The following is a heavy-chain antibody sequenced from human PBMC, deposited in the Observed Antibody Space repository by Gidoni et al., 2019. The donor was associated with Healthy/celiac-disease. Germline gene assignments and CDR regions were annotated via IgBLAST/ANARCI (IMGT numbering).Heavy chain of an antibody. V-gene: IGHV5-51*01. J-gene: IGHJ4*02. D-gene: IGHD6-19*01. CDR1: GYSFTSYW. CDR3: ARSRAVAGTLMRYFDY. CDR2: IYPGDSDT. Sequence: EVQLVQSGAEVNKPGESLKISCTGSGYSFTSYWIGWVRQMPGKGLEWMGIIYPGDSDTRYSPSFQGQVTISADKSISTAYLQWSSLKASDTAMYYCARSRAVAGTLMRYFDYWGQGTLVTVSS.